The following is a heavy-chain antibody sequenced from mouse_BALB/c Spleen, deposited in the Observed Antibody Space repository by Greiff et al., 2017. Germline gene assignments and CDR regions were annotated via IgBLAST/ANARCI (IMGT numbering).Heavy chain of an antibody. CDR3: ARDEVRQGYYFDY. CDR1: GFNIKDTY. D-gene: IGHD2-14*01. CDR2: IDPANGNT. Sequence: VQLQQSGAELVKPGASVKLSCTASGFNIKDTYMHWVKQRPEQGLEWIGRIDPANGNTKYDPKFQGKATITADTSSNTAYLQLSSLTSEDTAVYYCARDEVRQGYYFDYWGQGTTLTVSS. J-gene: IGHJ2*01. V-gene: IGHV14-3*02.